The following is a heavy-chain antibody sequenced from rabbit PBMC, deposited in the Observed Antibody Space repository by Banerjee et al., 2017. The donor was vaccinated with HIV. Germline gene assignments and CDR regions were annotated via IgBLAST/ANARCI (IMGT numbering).Heavy chain of an antibody. D-gene: IGHD1-1*01. CDR2: VSTGGRT. CDR1: GFSFSNKYV. J-gene: IGHJ4*01. V-gene: IGHV1S45*01. Sequence: QEQLEESGGDLVKPEGSLTITCTASGFSFSNKYVMCWVRQAPGKGLEYIGDVSTGGRTVYATWAKGRFTVSKTSSTTVTLQMTSVTPADTATYFCARITTRGYYEMYYFNLWGPGTLVTVS. CDR3: ARITTRGYYEMYYFNL.